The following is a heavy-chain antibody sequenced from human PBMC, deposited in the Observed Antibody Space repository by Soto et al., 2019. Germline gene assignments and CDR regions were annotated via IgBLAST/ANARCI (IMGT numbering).Heavy chain of an antibody. Sequence: GGSLRLSCAASGFTFSSYAMSWVRQAPGKGLEWVSAISGSGGSTYSADSVKGRFTISRDNAKNTLYLQMNSLRAEDTAVDYCAKDRPEIDAFDIWGHGTMGNVSS. CDR2: ISGSGGST. V-gene: IGHV3-23*01. CDR1: GFTFSSYA. CDR3: AKDRPEIDAFDI. J-gene: IGHJ3*02.